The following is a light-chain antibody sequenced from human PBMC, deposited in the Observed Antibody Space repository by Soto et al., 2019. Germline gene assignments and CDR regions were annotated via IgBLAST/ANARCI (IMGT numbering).Light chain of an antibody. CDR1: QSISSY. V-gene: IGKV1-17*01. CDR2: AAS. J-gene: IGKJ1*01. CDR3: LQHHSFPRT. Sequence: DIQMTQSPSSLSASVGDRVTITCRASQSISSYLNWYQQKPGKAPKLLIYAASSLQSGVPSRFSGSGSGTEFILTISSLQPEDSATYYCLQHHSFPRTFGQGTKVEV.